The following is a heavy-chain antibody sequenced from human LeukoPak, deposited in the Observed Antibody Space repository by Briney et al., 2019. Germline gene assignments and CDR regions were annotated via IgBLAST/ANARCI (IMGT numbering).Heavy chain of an antibody. CDR2: ISYDGSNK. Sequence: GGSLRLSCAACGFTFSSYGMHLVRQAPGKGLEWVAVISYDGSNKYYADSVKGRFTISRDNSKNTLYLQMNSLRAEDTAVYYCAASTIFANDYWGQGTLVTVSS. CDR3: AASTIFANDY. D-gene: IGHD3-3*01. J-gene: IGHJ4*02. CDR1: GFTFSSYG. V-gene: IGHV3-30*03.